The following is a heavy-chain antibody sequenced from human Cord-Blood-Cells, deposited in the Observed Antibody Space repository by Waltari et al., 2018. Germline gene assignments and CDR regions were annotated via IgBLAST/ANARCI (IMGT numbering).Heavy chain of an antibody. Sequence: QVQLVQSGAEVKKPGSSVKVSCKASGGPFSSYAISWVRPAPGQGLEWMGGIIPIFGTANYAQKFQGRVTITADESTSTAYMELSSLRSEDTAVYYCARDLTYSGSYYWFDPWGQGTLVTVSS. CDR1: GGPFSSYA. V-gene: IGHV1-69*01. CDR3: ARDLTYSGSYYWFDP. CDR2: IIPIFGTA. J-gene: IGHJ5*02. D-gene: IGHD1-26*01.